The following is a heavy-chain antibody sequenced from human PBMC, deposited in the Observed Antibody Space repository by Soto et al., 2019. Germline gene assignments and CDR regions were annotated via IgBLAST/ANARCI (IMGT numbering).Heavy chain of an antibody. J-gene: IGHJ4*02. CDR3: ARLSLHRPYSPASFCEY. CDR2: IYTGGST. Sequence: EGSLRLSCAASGFTVSSNYMSWVRQAPGKGLEWVSVIYTGGSTYYADSVKGRFTISRDNSKNTLFLQMNSLRAEDTAVYYCARLSLHRPYSPASFCEYWGQGTLF. CDR1: GFTVSSNY. D-gene: IGHD6-13*01. V-gene: IGHV3-53*01.